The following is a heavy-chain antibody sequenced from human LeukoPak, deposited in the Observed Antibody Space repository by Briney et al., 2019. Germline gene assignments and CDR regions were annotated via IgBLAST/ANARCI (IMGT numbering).Heavy chain of an antibody. CDR3: AKDHRYYDSSGYYYY. D-gene: IGHD3-22*01. Sequence: GGSLRLSCAASGFTFSSYSMNWVRQAPGKGLEWVSSISSSSSYIYYADSVKGRFTISRDNAKNSLYLQMNSLRAEDTAVYYCAKDHRYYDSSGYYYYWGQGTLVTVSS. CDR1: GFTFSSYS. V-gene: IGHV3-21*01. J-gene: IGHJ4*02. CDR2: ISSSSSYI.